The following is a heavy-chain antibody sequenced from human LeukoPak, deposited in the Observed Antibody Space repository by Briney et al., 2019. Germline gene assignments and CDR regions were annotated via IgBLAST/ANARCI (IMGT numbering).Heavy chain of an antibody. D-gene: IGHD3-3*01. CDR2: ISSSSSYI. CDR3: ARDLSRITIFGVARGYFDY. CDR1: GITFSKAW. V-gene: IGHV3-21*01. J-gene: IGHJ4*02. Sequence: GGSLRLSCAAPGITFSKAWMNWVRQAPGKGLEWVSSISSSSSYIYYADSVKGRFTISRDNAKNSLYLQMNSLRAEDTAVYYCARDLSRITIFGVARGYFDYWGQGTLVTVSS.